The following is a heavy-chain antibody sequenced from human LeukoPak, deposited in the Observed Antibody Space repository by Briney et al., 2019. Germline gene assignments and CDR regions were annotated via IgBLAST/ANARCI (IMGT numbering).Heavy chain of an antibody. CDR1: GFTVSSNY. CDR2: IYSGGST. V-gene: IGHV3-53*01. D-gene: IGHD5-12*01. J-gene: IGHJ5*02. Sequence: GGSLRLSCAASGFTVSSNYMSWVRQAPGKGLERVSVIYSGGSTHYADSVKGRFTISRDNSKNTLYLQMNSLRAEDTAVYYCARGGGYDRDWFDPWGQGTLVTVSS. CDR3: ARGGGYDRDWFDP.